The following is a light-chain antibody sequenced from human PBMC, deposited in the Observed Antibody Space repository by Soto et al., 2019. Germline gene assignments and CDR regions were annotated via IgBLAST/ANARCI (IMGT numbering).Light chain of an antibody. CDR3: QLRRNRPHT. V-gene: IGKV3-11*01. J-gene: IGKJ4*01. CDR2: DAS. CDR1: QSVSSSY. Sequence: SPGTVSLYTGERATLSCRASQSVSSSYLAWYQQKPGQAPRLLIYDASNRATGIPARFSGSGSGTDFTLTISILEPEDFAVYYSQLRRNRPHTFCGGTKVDIK.